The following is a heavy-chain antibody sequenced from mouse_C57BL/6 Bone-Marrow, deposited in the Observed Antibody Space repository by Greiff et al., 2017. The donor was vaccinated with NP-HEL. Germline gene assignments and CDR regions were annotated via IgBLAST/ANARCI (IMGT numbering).Heavy chain of an antibody. CDR2: IYPGDGDT. CDR1: GYAFSSYW. CDR3: ARGAY. J-gene: IGHJ3*01. V-gene: IGHV1-80*01. Sequence: VQGVESGAELVKPGASVKISCKASGYAFSSYWLNWVKQRPGKGLEWIGQIYPGDGDTNYNGKFKVKATLTADKTSNTAYMQFSSLTSEDSAVYFCARGAYWGQGTLVTVSA.